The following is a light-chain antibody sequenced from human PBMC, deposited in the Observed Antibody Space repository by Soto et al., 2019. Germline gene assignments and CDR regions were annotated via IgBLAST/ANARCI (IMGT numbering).Light chain of an antibody. CDR3: AACDDSLSARYV. CDR1: TSNIGSNY. V-gene: IGLV1-47*01. J-gene: IGLJ1*01. CDR2: RNN. Sequence: QSVLTQPPSASGTPGQRVTISCSGSTSNIGSNYVYWYQQFPGTAPKLLIYRNNQRPSGVPDRFSGSKSGTSASLAISGLRSEDEADYYCAACDDSLSARYVFGTGTKLTVL.